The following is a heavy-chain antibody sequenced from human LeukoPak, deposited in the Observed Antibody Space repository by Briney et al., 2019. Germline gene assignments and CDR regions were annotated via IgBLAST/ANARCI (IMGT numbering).Heavy chain of an antibody. CDR3: ASRRDY. J-gene: IGHJ4*02. CDR2: IGSSGRTI. Sequence: GGSLRLSCTVSGFTFSDYEMNWVRQAPGEGLEWVSNIGSSGRTIFYADSVKGRFTISRDNAKNSLYLQMYSLRVEDTAVYYCASRRDYWGQGTLVTVSS. V-gene: IGHV3-48*03. CDR1: GFTFSDYE.